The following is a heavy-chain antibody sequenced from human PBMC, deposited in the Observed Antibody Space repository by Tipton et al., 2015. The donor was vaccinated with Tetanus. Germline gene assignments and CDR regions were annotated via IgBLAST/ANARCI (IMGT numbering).Heavy chain of an antibody. Sequence: SLRLSCAASGFTFDDYAMHWVRQAPGKGLEWVSGISWNSGSIGYADSVKGRFTISRDNAKNSLYLQMNSLRAEDTALYYCAKDTGGTEGAFDIWGQGTMVTVSS. V-gene: IGHV3-9*01. CDR3: AKDTGGTEGAFDI. CDR2: ISWNSGSI. CDR1: GFTFDDYA. J-gene: IGHJ3*02. D-gene: IGHD4-23*01.